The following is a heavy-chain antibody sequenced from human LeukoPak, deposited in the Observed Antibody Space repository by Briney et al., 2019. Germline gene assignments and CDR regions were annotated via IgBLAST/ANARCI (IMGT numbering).Heavy chain of an antibody. Sequence: GGSLRLSCAASGFTFDDYAMHWVRQAPGKGLEWVSGISWNSGSIGYADSVKGRFTISRDNAKNSLYLQMNSLRAEDTALYYCASEYSGSYSYYYYYGMDVWGQGTTVTVSS. CDR3: ASEYSGSYSYYYYYGMDV. CDR1: GFTFDDYA. V-gene: IGHV3-9*01. CDR2: ISWNSGSI. J-gene: IGHJ6*02. D-gene: IGHD1-26*01.